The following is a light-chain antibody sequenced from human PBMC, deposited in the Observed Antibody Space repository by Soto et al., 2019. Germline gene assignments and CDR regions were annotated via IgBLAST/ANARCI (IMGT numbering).Light chain of an antibody. Sequence: EIVMTQSPATLSVSPGERATLSCRASQSVSSNLAWYQQKPGQAPRLLIYGASTRATGIPARFSGSGSGTEFTLTISSLQSEDFAVYYCQQYNNWSRWTFGQGTKADIK. V-gene: IGKV3-15*01. CDR3: QQYNNWSRWT. J-gene: IGKJ1*01. CDR1: QSVSSN. CDR2: GAS.